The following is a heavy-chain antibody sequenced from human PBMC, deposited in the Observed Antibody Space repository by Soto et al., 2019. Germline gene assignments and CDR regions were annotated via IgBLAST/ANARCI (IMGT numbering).Heavy chain of an antibody. CDR2: IYYSGST. D-gene: IGHD5-18*01. Sequence: SETLSLTCTVSGGSISSGGYYWSWIRQHPGKGLEWIGYIYYSGSTYYNPSLKSRVTISVDTSKNQFSLKLSSVTAADTAVYYCARGPNKDTAMVPFDYWGQGTLVTVSS. CDR3: ARGPNKDTAMVPFDY. J-gene: IGHJ4*02. CDR1: GGSISSGGYY. V-gene: IGHV4-31*03.